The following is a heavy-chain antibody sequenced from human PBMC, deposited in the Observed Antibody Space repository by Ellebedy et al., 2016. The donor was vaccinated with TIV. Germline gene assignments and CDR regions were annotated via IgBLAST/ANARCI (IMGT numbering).Heavy chain of an antibody. V-gene: IGHV1-18*01. CDR2: ISAYNGNT. Sequence: AASVKVSCKASGGTFSSYAISWVRQAPGQGLEWMGWISAYNGNTNYAQKLQGRVTMTTDTSTSTAYMELRSLRSDDTAVYYCARDPGGAGLTPQDYWGQGTLVTVSS. CDR3: ARDPGGAGLTPQDY. D-gene: IGHD2-8*02. J-gene: IGHJ4*02. CDR1: GGTFSSYA.